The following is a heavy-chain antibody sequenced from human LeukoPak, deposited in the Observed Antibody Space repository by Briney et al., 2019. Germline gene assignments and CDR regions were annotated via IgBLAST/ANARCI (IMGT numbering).Heavy chain of an antibody. V-gene: IGHV3-53*01. Sequence: GGSLRLSCAASGFTVSSNYMSWVRQAPGKGLEWVSVIYSGGSTYYADSVKGRFTISRDNSKNTLYLQMNSLRAEDTAVYYCAKGSSSWHNDAFDIWGQGTMVTVSS. CDR2: IYSGGST. CDR3: AKGSSSWHNDAFDI. D-gene: IGHD6-13*01. CDR1: GFTVSSNY. J-gene: IGHJ3*02.